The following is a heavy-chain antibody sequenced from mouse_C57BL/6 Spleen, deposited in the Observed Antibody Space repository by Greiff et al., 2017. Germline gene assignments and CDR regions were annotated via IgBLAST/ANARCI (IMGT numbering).Heavy chain of an antibody. V-gene: IGHV1-82*01. CDR2: IYPGDGDT. CDR1: GFAFSSSW. CDR3: GREAGYFDY. J-gene: IGHJ2*01. Sequence: QVQLQQSGPELVKPGASVKISCKASGFAFSSSWMNWVKQRPGKGLEWIGRIYPGDGDTNYNGKFKGKATLTADKSSSTAYLQLSSLTSEDSAVYFCGREAGYFDYWGQGTTRTVSS. D-gene: IGHD4-1*01.